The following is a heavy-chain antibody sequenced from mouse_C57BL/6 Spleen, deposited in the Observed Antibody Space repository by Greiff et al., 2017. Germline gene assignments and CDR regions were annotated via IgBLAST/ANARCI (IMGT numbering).Heavy chain of an antibody. D-gene: IGHD2-3*01. V-gene: IGHV1-55*01. J-gene: IGHJ3*01. CDR3: ASGDDGYYSSWFAY. CDR1: GYTFTSYW. Sequence: QVQLQQPGAELVKPGASVKMSCKASGYTFTSYWITWVKQRPGQGLEWIGDIDPGSGSTNYNEKVKSKATLTVDTSSSTAYMQLSSLTSEDSAVSSCASGDDGYYSSWFAYWGQGTLVTVSA. CDR2: IDPGSGST.